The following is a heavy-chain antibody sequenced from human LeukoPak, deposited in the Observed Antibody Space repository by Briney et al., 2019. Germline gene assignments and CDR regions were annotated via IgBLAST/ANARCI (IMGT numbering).Heavy chain of an antibody. CDR3: ARDLPQWGYSALDY. J-gene: IGHJ4*02. CDR1: GFTFSSYS. V-gene: IGHV3-48*02. CDR2: ISSSSSTI. D-gene: IGHD3-22*01. Sequence: GGSLRLSCAASGFTFSSYSMNWVRQAPGKGLEWVSYISSSSSTIYYADSVKGRFTISRDNAKNSLYLQMNSLRDEDTATYYCARDLPQWGYSALDYWGQGTLVTVSS.